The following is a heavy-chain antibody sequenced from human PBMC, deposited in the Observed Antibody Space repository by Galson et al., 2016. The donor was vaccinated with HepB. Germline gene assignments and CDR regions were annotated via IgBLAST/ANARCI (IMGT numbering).Heavy chain of an antibody. CDR3: ARKGGIYSPWGY. CDR2: IKQDGNEK. V-gene: IGHV3-7*03. J-gene: IGHJ4*02. D-gene: IGHD3-10*01. Sequence: SLRLSFAASGFTFSNYWMSWVRQAPGRGLEWVANIKQDGNEKYYVDSVKGRFTISRDNAKNSMYLQMNSLRAEDTAVYYCARKGGIYSPWGYWGQGTLVTVSS. CDR1: GFTFSNYW.